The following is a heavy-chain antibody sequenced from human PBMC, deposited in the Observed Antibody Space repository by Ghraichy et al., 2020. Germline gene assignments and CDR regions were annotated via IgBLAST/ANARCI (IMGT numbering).Heavy chain of an antibody. CDR2: ISRSGGGT. D-gene: IGHD4/OR15-4a*01. V-gene: IGHV3-23*01. CDR1: GFTFSSYA. CDR3: AKEDDYGGSLGGIDYFGY. Sequence: GGSLRLSCAASGFTFSSYAMSWVRQAPGKGLEWVSAISRSGGGTYYADSVKGRFTISRDNSKNTLYLQMNTLRAEDTAVYYCAKEDDYGGSLGGIDYFGYWGLGTLVTITS. J-gene: IGHJ4*02.